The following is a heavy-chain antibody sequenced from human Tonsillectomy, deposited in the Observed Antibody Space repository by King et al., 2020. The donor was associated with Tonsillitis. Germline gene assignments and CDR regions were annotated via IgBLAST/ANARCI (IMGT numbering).Heavy chain of an antibody. CDR3: ASSLGSLRRLSWFDP. Sequence: VQLQQWGAGLLKPSETLSLTCAVYGGSFSGYYWNWIRQPPGKGLEWIGEINHSGSTNYNPSLKSRVTISLDTSKNQFSLKLSSVTAADTALYYCASSLGSLRRLSWFDPWGQGTLVTVSS. J-gene: IGHJ5*02. CDR2: INHSGST. CDR1: GGSFSGYY. D-gene: IGHD3-10*01. V-gene: IGHV4-34*01.